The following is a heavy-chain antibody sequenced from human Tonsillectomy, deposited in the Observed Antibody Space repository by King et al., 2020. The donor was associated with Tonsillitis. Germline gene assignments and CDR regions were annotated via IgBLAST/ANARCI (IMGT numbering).Heavy chain of an antibody. J-gene: IGHJ4*02. CDR1: GFTFSSYG. Sequence: QVQLVESGGGVVQPGRSLRLSCAASGFTFSSYGMHWVRQAPGKGLEWGAVISYDGSKKYYADSVKGRFTISRDNTKNTLYLQMNSLRAEDTAVDYCAKVTLRGGGYYASSGYPQPLDYCGQGTLVTVSS. CDR2: ISYDGSKK. D-gene: IGHD3-22*01. V-gene: IGHV3-30*18. CDR3: AKVTLRGGGYYASSGYPQPLDY.